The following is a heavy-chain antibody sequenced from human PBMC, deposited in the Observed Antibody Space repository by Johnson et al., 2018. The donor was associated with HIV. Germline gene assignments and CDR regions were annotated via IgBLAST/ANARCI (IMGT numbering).Heavy chain of an antibody. D-gene: IGHD3-16*01. CDR3: ARDGGFVGAFDI. CDR2: IRYDGNNK. Sequence: AAGGVTFSSYGMHWVRQAPGKGLEGVAFIRYDGNNKYYADSVKGRFTISRDNSKNTLFLQMNSLRAGDTAVYYCARDGGFVGAFDIWGQGTMVIVSS. J-gene: IGHJ3*02. CDR1: GVTFSSYG. V-gene: IGHV3-30*02.